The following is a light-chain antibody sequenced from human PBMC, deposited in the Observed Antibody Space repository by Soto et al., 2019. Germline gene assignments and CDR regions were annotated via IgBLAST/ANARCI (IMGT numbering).Light chain of an antibody. CDR3: QQYYNWPRT. Sequence: EIILSQSPAPPSVSPGENGPPSRTAGQNIHTNLAWYQQKPGQAPRLLFYGASTGATGLPARFSGSGSGTEFTLTINSLQAEDCAVYYCQQYYNWPRTFGQGTRLEIK. V-gene: IGKV3-15*01. CDR1: QNIHTN. CDR2: GAS. J-gene: IGKJ5*01.